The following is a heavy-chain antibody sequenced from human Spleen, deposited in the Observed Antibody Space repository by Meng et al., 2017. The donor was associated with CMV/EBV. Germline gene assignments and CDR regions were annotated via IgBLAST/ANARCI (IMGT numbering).Heavy chain of an antibody. D-gene: IGHD2-2*01. V-gene: IGHV4-34*01. Sequence: AVDGGSFIDYSWTWIRQPPGQGLEWIGEINYSGGTNYNPSLKSRVTISVDTSKSQFSLELTSVTAADTAVYYCARGYQLLVLDCFDPWGQGTLVTVSS. CDR1: GGSFIDYS. CDR3: ARGYQLLVLDCFDP. J-gene: IGHJ5*02. CDR2: INYSGGT.